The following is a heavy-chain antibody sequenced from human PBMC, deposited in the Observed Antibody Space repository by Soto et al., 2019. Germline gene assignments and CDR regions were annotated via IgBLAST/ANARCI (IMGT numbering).Heavy chain of an antibody. V-gene: IGHV4-39*01. Sequence: SETLSLTCTVSGGSISSSSYYWGWIRQPPGKGLEWIGSIYYSGSTYYNPSLKSRVTISVDTSKNQFSLKLSSVTAADTAVYYCAAGGGLPRYYWGQGTLVTVS. CDR1: GGSISSSSYY. J-gene: IGHJ4*02. CDR2: IYYSGST. D-gene: IGHD5-12*01. CDR3: AAGGGLPRYY.